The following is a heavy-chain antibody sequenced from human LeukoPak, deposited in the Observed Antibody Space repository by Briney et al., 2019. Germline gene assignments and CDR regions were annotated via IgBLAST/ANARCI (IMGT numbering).Heavy chain of an antibody. J-gene: IGHJ4*02. CDR1: GFTFSSYA. CDR2: ISSNGGST. V-gene: IGHV3-64*01. D-gene: IGHD1-26*01. CDR3: ARASSGRYSVRNPTLDY. Sequence: PGGSLRLSCAASGFTFSSYAMHWVRQAPGKGLEYVSAISSNGGSTYYANSVKGRFTISRDNSKSTVYLQMGSLRAEDMAVYYWARASSGRYSVRNPTLDYWGQGTLVTVSS.